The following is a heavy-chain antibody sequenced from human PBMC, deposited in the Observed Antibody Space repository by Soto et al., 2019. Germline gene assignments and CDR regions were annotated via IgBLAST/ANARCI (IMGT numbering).Heavy chain of an antibody. J-gene: IGHJ4*02. Sequence: QIQLVQSGAEVKKPGASVKVSCKASGYTFSSYHITWVRQAPGQGLQWMGWISAYNGNTNYAQNLQGRVTMTTDPSTSTAYMELRSLRSDDTAVYYCTRDLPPVDYWGQGTLVTVSS. V-gene: IGHV1-18*01. CDR2: ISAYNGNT. CDR3: TRDLPPVDY. CDR1: GYTFSSYH.